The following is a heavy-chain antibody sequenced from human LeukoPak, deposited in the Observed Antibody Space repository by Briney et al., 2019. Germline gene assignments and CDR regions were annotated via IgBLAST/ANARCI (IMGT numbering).Heavy chain of an antibody. V-gene: IGHV3-74*01. CDR2: INNDWTGT. J-gene: IGHJ4*02. Sequence: GGALRLSCASSGFTFSNYWMHWVRQAPGKELVWISRINNDWTGTNYADSVKGRFTISRDNAKNTLFLQMNSLRVEDTAMYYCARGMRGPDYWGQGTLVTVSS. CDR3: ARGMRGPDY. CDR1: GFTFSNYW. D-gene: IGHD3-3*02.